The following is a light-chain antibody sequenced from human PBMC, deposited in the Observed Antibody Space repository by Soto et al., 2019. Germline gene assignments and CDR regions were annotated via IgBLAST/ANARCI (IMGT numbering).Light chain of an antibody. J-gene: IGLJ1*01. CDR2: EVS. V-gene: IGLV2-14*01. Sequence: QSVLTQPASVSGSPGQSITTSCTGSSSDIGAYNYVSWFQQYPGKAPKLIISEVSNRPSGVSNRFSGSKSGTAASLTISGLQTEDEADYFCFSSTTDWTHVFGTGTKVTVL. CDR3: FSSTTDWTHV. CDR1: SSDIGAYNY.